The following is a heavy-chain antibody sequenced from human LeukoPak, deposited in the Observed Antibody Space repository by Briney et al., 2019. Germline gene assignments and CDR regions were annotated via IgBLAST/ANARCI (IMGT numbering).Heavy chain of an antibody. D-gene: IGHD3-10*01. Sequence: SETLSLTCTVSGGSISSYHWYWIRQPPGKGLEWIGYIYYSGSTYYNPSLKSRVTISVDTSKNQFSLKLSSVTAADTAVYYCAREWFGDRGWFDPWGQGTLVTVSS. CDR3: AREWFGDRGWFDP. CDR2: IYYSGST. J-gene: IGHJ5*02. CDR1: GGSISSYH. V-gene: IGHV4-59*12.